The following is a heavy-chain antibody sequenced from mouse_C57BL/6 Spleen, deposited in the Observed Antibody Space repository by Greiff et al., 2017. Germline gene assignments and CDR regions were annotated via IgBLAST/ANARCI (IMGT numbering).Heavy chain of an antibody. CDR2: IDPENGDT. V-gene: IGHV14-4*01. CDR1: GFNIKDDY. CDR3: TTGYYGSAWFAY. J-gene: IGHJ3*01. D-gene: IGHD1-1*01. Sequence: VQLQQSGAELVRPGASVKLSCTASGFNIKDDYMHWVKQRPEQGLEWIGWIDPENGDTEYASKFQGKATITADTSSNPAYLQLSSLTSEDTAVYYCTTGYYGSAWFAYWGQGTLVTVSA.